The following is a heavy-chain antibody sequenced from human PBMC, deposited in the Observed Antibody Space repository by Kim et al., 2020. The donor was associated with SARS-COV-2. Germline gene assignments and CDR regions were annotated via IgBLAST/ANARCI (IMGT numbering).Heavy chain of an antibody. D-gene: IGHD6-19*01. CDR3: ARRSSAGSYYYYGMDV. Sequence: GESLKMSCKGSGYSFTSYWIGWVRQMPGKGLEWMGIIYPGDSDTRYSPSFQGQVTISADKSISTAYLQWSSMKASDTAMYYCARRSSAGSYYYYGMDVWGQSTTFTVSS. CDR1: GYSFTSYW. J-gene: IGHJ6*02. CDR2: IYPGDSDT. V-gene: IGHV5-51*01.